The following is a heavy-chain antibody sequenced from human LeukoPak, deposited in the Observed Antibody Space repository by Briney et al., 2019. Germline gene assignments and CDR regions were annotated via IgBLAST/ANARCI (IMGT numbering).Heavy chain of an antibody. V-gene: IGHV4-59*08. Sequence: SETLSLTCTVSGGSMTYDYWSWIRQTPGMRLEWLGYIYTTGSTRYNPSLKSRVTISLDTSKNQFSLRLRSVTAADTAVYYCARHFRRDYSASGASQYYHYMDVWGKGTTVTVSS. CDR2: IYTTGST. CDR3: ARHFRRDYSASGASQYYHYMDV. CDR1: GGSMTYDY. D-gene: IGHD3-10*01. J-gene: IGHJ6*03.